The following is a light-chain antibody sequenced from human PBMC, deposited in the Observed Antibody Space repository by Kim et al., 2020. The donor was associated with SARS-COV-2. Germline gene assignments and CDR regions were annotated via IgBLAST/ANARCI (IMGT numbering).Light chain of an antibody. CDR1: QGISDN. CDR2: DAS. V-gene: IGKV1-17*03. J-gene: IGKJ2*03. Sequence: ASVGDTVTITCRASQGISDNLAWCQQEPGKVPQRLIYDASTLHSGAPSRFSGSGSGTEFTLTISSLQPEDFATYYCLQHNSYPYSFGQGTKLEI. CDR3: LQHNSYPYS.